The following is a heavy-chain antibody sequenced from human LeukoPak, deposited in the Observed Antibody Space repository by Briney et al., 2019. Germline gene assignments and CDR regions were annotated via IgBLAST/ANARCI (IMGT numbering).Heavy chain of an antibody. J-gene: IGHJ4*02. CDR2: ISSSSSYI. D-gene: IGHD2-15*01. Sequence: PGGSLRLSCAASGFTFSSYSMNWVRQAPGKGLEWVSSISSSSSYIYYADSVKGRFTISRDNAKNSLYLQMNSLRAEDTAVYYRAKDRVPYCSGGSCFLLDYWGQGTLVTVSS. CDR3: AKDRVPYCSGGSCFLLDY. V-gene: IGHV3-21*01. CDR1: GFTFSSYS.